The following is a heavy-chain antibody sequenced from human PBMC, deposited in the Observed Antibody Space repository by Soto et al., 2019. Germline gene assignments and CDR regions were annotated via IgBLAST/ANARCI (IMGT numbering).Heavy chain of an antibody. V-gene: IGHV3-30-3*01. CDR1: GFTFSSYA. CDR3: ARAATYYDSSGFNWFDP. CDR2: ISYDGSNK. Sequence: GGSLSLSCAASGFTFSSYAMHWVREAPGKGLEWVAVISYDGSNKYYADSVKGRFTISRYNAKNTLYLQMNILRAEDTAVYYCARAATYYDSSGFNWFDPWGQGTLVTVSS. J-gene: IGHJ5*02. D-gene: IGHD3-22*01.